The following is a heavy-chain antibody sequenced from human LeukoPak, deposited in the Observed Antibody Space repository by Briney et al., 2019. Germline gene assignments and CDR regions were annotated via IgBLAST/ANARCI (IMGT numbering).Heavy chain of an antibody. D-gene: IGHD3-10*01. J-gene: IGHJ3*02. CDR2: IIPIFGTA. CDR1: GGTFSSYA. Sequence: APVKVSCKASGGTFSSYAISWVRQAPGQGLEWMGGIIPIFGTANYAQKFQGRVTVTADESTSTAYMELSSLRSEDTAVYYCARPDYGSGREDAFDIWGQGTMVTVSS. V-gene: IGHV1-69*13. CDR3: ARPDYGSGREDAFDI.